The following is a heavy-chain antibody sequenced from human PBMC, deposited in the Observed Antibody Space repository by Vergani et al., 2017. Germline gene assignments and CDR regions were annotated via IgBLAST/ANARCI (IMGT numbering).Heavy chain of an antibody. J-gene: IGHJ4*02. Sequence: QVQLVQSGAEVKKPGASVKVSCKASGYTFTSYGISWVRQAPGQGLEWMGWISAYNGNTNYAQKLQGRVTMTTDTSTITAVMELRSLRSDDTAVYYCERDLAAGLGASRNFDYWGQGTLVTVSS. CDR1: GYTFTSYG. V-gene: IGHV1-18*01. D-gene: IGHD1-26*01. CDR2: ISAYNGNT. CDR3: ERDLAAGLGASRNFDY.